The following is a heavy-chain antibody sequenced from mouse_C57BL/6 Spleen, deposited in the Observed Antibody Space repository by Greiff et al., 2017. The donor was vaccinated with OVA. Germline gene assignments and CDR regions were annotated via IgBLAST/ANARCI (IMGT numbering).Heavy chain of an antibody. V-gene: IGHV5-17*01. CDR2: ISSGSSTI. Sequence: EVKLMESGGGLVKPGGSLKLSCAASGFTFSDYGMHWVRQAPEKGLEWVAYISSGSSTIYYAETVKGRFTISRDKAKNTLFLQMTSLMSEDTAMYYCARPGRYYAMDYWGQGTSVTVSS. J-gene: IGHJ4*01. CDR1: GFTFSDYG. D-gene: IGHD1-1*01. CDR3: ARPGRYYAMDY.